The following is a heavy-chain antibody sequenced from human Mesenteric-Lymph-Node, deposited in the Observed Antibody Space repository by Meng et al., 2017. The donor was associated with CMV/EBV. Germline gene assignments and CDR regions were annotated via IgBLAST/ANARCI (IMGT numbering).Heavy chain of an antibody. CDR1: GYSFTNHW. Sequence: GGSLRLSCTGSGYSFTNHWIGWVRQMPGKGLEWLGIISPVDSHTTYSPSFQGQVTISADKSISTAYLQWSSLKASDTAMYYGASHWGGGYGGGGDYWGQGTLVTVSS. CDR2: ISPVDSHT. J-gene: IGHJ4*02. D-gene: IGHD5-12*01. CDR3: ASHWGGGYGGGGDY. V-gene: IGHV5-51*01.